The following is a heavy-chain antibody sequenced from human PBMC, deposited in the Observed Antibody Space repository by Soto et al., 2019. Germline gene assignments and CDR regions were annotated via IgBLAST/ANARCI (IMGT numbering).Heavy chain of an antibody. CDR2: ISAYNGNT. J-gene: IGHJ4*02. D-gene: IGHD2-21*02. CDR1: GYTFTSYG. Sequence: GASVKGSCKASGYTFTSYGISWVRQAPGQGLEWMGWISAYNGNTNYAQKLQGRVTMTTDTSTSTAYMELRSLRSDDTAVYYCARVGAYCGGDCYPFDYWGQGTLVTVSS. CDR3: ARVGAYCGGDCYPFDY. V-gene: IGHV1-18*01.